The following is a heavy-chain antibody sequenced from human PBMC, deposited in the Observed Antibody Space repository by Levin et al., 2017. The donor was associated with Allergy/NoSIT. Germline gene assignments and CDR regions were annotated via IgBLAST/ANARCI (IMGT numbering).Heavy chain of an antibody. J-gene: IGHJ4*02. CDR1: GYTFTSYD. Sequence: GESLKISCKASGYTFTSYDINWVRQATGQGLEWMGWMNPNSGNTGYAHKFQGRVTMTRNTSISTAYMELSSLRSEDTAVYYCARSRGYSGYYFDYWGQGTLVTVSS. CDR3: ARSRGYSGYYFDY. V-gene: IGHV1-8*01. D-gene: IGHD5-12*01. CDR2: MNPNSGNT.